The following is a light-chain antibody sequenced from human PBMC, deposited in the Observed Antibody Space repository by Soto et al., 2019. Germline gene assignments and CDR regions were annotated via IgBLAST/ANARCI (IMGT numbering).Light chain of an antibody. V-gene: IGKV3-20*01. CDR1: QSVSSNY. CDR3: QHYSVWPPT. J-gene: IGKJ1*01. CDR2: NAY. Sequence: IVLTQSPGTLSFSPWQGSTLYFCSSQSVSSNYLAWYQQKPGQAPRLLIYNAYIRASGVPARFSGSGSGTDFTLTISSLQSEDFALYYCQHYSVWPPTFGRGTKV.